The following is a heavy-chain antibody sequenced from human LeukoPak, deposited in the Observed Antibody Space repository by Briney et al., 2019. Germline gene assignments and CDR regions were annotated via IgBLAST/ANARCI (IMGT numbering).Heavy chain of an antibody. J-gene: IGHJ4*02. CDR3: AKAPHTLAYCGGDCYSYFDY. CDR2: INRSGST. CDR1: GGSFSGYY. D-gene: IGHD2-21*02. Sequence: PSETLSLTCAVYGGSFSGYYWSWIRQPPGEGLEWIGEINRSGSTDYSPSLKSRVTISVDTSKNQFSLRLSSVTAEDTAVYYCAKAPHTLAYCGGDCYSYFDYWGQGTLVTVSS. V-gene: IGHV4-34*01.